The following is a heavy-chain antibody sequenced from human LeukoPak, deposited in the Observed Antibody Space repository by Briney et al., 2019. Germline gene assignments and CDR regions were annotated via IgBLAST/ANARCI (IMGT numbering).Heavy chain of an antibody. CDR1: GGSFSSGTYY. CDR3: ARAGSGGYYFDD. J-gene: IGHJ4*02. D-gene: IGHD3-10*01. Sequence: PSETLSLTCTVSGGSFSSGTYYWSWIRQHPGKGLEWIGYIYYSGITYYNPSLTSRVTISIDPSKRQFSLRLSSVAAADTAVYYCARAGSGGYYFDDWGQGTLVTVSP. CDR2: IYYSGIT. V-gene: IGHV4-31*03.